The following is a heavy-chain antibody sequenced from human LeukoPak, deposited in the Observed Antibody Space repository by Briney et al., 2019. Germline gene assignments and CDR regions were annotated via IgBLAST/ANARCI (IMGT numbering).Heavy chain of an antibody. Sequence: GASVKVPCKASGYTFTSYYMHWVRQAPGQGLEWMGIINPSGGSTSYAQKFQGRVTMTRDMSTSTVYMELSSLRSEDTAVYYCARGYQLLFNLGLNFDYWGQGTLVTVSS. CDR1: GYTFTSYY. CDR3: ARGYQLLFNLGLNFDY. V-gene: IGHV1-46*01. D-gene: IGHD2-2*01. J-gene: IGHJ4*02. CDR2: INPSGGST.